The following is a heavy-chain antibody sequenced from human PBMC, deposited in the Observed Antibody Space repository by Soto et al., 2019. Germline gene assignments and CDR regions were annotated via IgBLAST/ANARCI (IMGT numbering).Heavy chain of an antibody. Sequence: PSETLSLTCTVSGGSVSSGSYYWSWIRQPPGKGLEWIGYIYYSGSTNYNPSLKTRVTISVDKSKSQFSLKLSSVTAADSAVYFCARLEGLATISYYFDYWGQGTLVTVSS. J-gene: IGHJ4*02. CDR2: IYYSGST. CDR3: ARLEGLATISYYFDY. CDR1: GGSVSSGSYY. V-gene: IGHV4-61*01. D-gene: IGHD3-9*01.